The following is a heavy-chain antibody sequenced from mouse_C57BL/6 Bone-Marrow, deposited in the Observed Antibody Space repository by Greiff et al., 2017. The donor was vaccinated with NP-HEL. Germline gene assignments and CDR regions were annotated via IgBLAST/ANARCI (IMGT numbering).Heavy chain of an antibody. CDR1: GYSITSGYY. D-gene: IGHD2-4*01. J-gene: IGHJ2*01. Sequence: EVHLVESGPGLVKPSQSLSLTCSVTGYSITSGYYWNWIRQFPGNKLEWMGYISYDGSNNYNPSLKNRISITRDTSKNQFFLKLNSVTTEDTATYYCARDYDYDDGYFDYWGQGTTLTVSS. V-gene: IGHV3-6*01. CDR3: ARDYDYDDGYFDY. CDR2: ISYDGSN.